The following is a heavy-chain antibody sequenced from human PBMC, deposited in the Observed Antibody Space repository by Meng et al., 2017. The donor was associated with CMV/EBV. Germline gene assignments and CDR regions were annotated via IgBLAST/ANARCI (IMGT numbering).Heavy chain of an antibody. CDR3: ASGPAGTEGWFDP. V-gene: IGHV1-69*05. D-gene: IGHD6-13*01. J-gene: IGHJ5*02. CDR1: GGTFSSYA. CDR2: IIPIFGTA. Sequence: SVQVSCKASGGTFSSYAISWVRQAPGQGLEWMGGIIPIFGTANYAQKFQGRVTITTDESTSTAYMELSSLRSEDTAVYYCASGPAGTEGWFDPWGQGTLVTVSS.